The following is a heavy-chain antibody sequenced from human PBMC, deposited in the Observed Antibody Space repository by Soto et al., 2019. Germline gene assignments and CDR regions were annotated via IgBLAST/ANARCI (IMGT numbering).Heavy chain of an antibody. CDR3: ARNDILTIYNWFDP. V-gene: IGHV4-34*01. J-gene: IGHJ5*02. CDR1: GGSFSGYY. Sequence: PSETLSLTCAVYGGSFSGYYWSWIRQPPGKGLEWIGEINHSGSANYNPSLKSRVTISVDTSKNQFSLKLSSVTAADTAVYYCARNDILTIYNWFDPWGQGSLVTVS. D-gene: IGHD3-9*01. CDR2: INHSGSA.